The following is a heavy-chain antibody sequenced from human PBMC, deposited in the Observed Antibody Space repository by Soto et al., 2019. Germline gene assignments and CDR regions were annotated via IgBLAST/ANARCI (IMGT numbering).Heavy chain of an antibody. J-gene: IGHJ6*03. CDR3: ARGGIDYDFWSGYSRENNYYYYRDV. CDR1: GFTVSSNY. CDR2: IYSGGST. V-gene: IGHV3-66*01. D-gene: IGHD3-3*01. Sequence: PGGSLRLSSAASGFTVSSNYMSWVRQAPGKGLEWVSVIYSGGSTYYADSVKGRFTISRDNSKNTLYLQMNSLRAEDTAVYYCARGGIDYDFWSGYSRENNYYYYRDVWGKGTTVTV.